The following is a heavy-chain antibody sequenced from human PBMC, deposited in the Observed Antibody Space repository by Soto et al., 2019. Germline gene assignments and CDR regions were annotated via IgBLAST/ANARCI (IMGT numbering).Heavy chain of an antibody. CDR2: MNPNSGNT. J-gene: IGHJ6*03. CDR1: GYTFTSYD. CDR3: ARGRYSSSSPYYGSGNVYYMDV. Sequence: GGPVKVSCKASGYTFTSYDINWVRQATGQGLEWMGWMNPNSGNTGYAQKFQGRVTMTRNTSISTAYMELSSLRSEDTAVYYCARGRYSSSSPYYGSGNVYYMDVWGKGTTVTVSS. V-gene: IGHV1-8*01. D-gene: IGHD3-10*01.